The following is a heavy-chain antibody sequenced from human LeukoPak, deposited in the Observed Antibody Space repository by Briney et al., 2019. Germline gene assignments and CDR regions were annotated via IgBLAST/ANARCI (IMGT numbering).Heavy chain of an antibody. CDR3: ARLIGLGEVSTYFDF. J-gene: IGHJ4*02. D-gene: IGHD3-16*02. CDR1: GGSISTNNYY. Sequence: SETLSLTCTVSGGSISTNNYYWGWVRQPPGRGLEWIGSIYYSGSTYYNPFLKILVNISVDTSKNQFSLKLSSVTAADTAVYYCARLIGLGEVSTYFDFWGQGRLVTVSS. CDR2: IYYSGST. V-gene: IGHV4-39*07.